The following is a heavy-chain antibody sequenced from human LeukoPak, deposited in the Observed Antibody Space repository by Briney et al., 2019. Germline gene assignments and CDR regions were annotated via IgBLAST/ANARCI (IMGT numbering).Heavy chain of an antibody. CDR1: GDSINSLDL. CDR3: AGLVGRYSSGLYYYYFDY. CDR2: MYLSGTT. J-gene: IGHJ4*02. Sequence: KTSETLSLTCTVSGDSINSLDLWSWVRQPPGKGLEWIGEMYLSGTTHSNPSVKSRVTISIDKSKNRFFLNLSSVTAADTAVYYCAGLVGRYSSGLYYYYFDYWGQGTLVTVSS. D-gene: IGHD3-22*01. V-gene: IGHV4-4*02.